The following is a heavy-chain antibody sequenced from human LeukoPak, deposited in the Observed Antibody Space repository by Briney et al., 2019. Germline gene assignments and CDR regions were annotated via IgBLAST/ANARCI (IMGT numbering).Heavy chain of an antibody. V-gene: IGHV1-2*02. D-gene: IGHD6-13*01. CDR1: GYTFTDYF. Sequence: GASVKVSCKASGYTFTDYFIHWIRQAPGQGLEWMGWINPNSGATSYAQKLQGRVTMTRDTSINTGNMELTGLRFDDTAVYYCARELSAVGRWGAFDMWGQGTMVTVSS. J-gene: IGHJ3*02. CDR2: INPNSGAT. CDR3: ARELSAVGRWGAFDM.